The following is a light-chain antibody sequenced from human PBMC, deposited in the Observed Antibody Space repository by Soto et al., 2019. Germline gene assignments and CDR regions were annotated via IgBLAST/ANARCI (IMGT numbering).Light chain of an antibody. CDR2: DVS. CDR3: GSFTSSSTYV. CDR1: SSDVCRYNY. Sequence: QSALAQPASVSGSPGQSITISCTGTSSDVCRYNYVSWYQQHPGKAPKLTIYDVSSRPSGVSSRFSGSKSGNTASLTISGLQAEDEADYYCGSFTSSSTYVFGTGTKVTVL. V-gene: IGLV2-14*03. J-gene: IGLJ1*01.